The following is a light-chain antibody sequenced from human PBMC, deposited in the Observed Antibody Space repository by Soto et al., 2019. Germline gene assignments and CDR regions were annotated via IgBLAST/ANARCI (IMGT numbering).Light chain of an antibody. CDR2: GNS. V-gene: IGLV1-40*01. CDR1: SSNIGAGYD. J-gene: IGLJ2*01. CDR3: QSYDSSLSGSV. Sequence: QSVLTQPPSVSGAPGQRVTISCTGSSSNIGAGYDVHWYQQLPGTAPKLLIYGNSNRPSGVPDRFSGSKSGTSGSLAITGLQIEDEADYYCQSYDSSLSGSVFGGGTKVTVL.